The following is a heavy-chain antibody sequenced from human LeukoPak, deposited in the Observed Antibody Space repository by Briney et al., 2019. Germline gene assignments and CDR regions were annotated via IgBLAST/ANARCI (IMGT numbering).Heavy chain of an antibody. Sequence: PGGSLRLSCAASGFTFSSHWMHWVRQAPGKGLVWVSRINTDGSSTSYADSVKGRFTISRDNAKNKLYLQMNSLRAEDTAVYYCAMGSPDEALDYWGQGTLVTVSS. CDR1: GFTFSSHW. V-gene: IGHV3-74*01. CDR3: AMGSPDEALDY. D-gene: IGHD1-26*01. CDR2: INTDGSST. J-gene: IGHJ4*02.